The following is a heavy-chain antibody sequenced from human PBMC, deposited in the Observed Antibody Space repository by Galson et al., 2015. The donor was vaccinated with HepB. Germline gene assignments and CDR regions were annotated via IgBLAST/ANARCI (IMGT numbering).Heavy chain of an antibody. CDR2: IYYSGST. J-gene: IGHJ5*02. CDR1: GGSISSGGYS. CDR3: ARTVLLYDILTGYSYWFDP. Sequence: LSLTCAVSGGSISSGGYSWSWIRQPPGKGLEWIGYIYYSGSTYYNPSLKSRVTISVDTSKNQFSLKLSSVTAADTAVYYCARTVLLYDILTGYSYWFDPWGQGTLVTVSS. V-gene: IGHV4-30-4*07. D-gene: IGHD3-9*01.